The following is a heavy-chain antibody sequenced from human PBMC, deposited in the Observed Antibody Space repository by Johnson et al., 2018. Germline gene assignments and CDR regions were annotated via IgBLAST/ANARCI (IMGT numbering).Heavy chain of an antibody. Sequence: VQLVQSGGGLVQPGGSLRLSCAASGFTFSSSWMSWVRQAPGKGLEWVANIKQDGSEKYYVDSVKGRFTISRDNAKNSLYLQMNSLRAEDTAVYYCARDWYYDILTGYFPTRVGMDVWGQGTTVTVSS. J-gene: IGHJ6*02. CDR2: IKQDGSEK. V-gene: IGHV3-7*01. D-gene: IGHD3-9*01. CDR3: ARDWYYDILTGYFPTRVGMDV. CDR1: GFTFSSSW.